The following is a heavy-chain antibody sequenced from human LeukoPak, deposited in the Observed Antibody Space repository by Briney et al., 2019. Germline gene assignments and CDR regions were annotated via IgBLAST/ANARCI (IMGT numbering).Heavy chain of an antibody. CDR3: ARPTWTNYMDV. D-gene: IGHD3/OR15-3a*01. V-gene: IGHV3-43*01. Sequence: GGSLRLSCAASGFAFGHYTMHWVRQAPGKGLEWVSLISWDGGNTYYADSVKGRFTISRDNAKNSVSLQMNSLRAEDTAVYFCARPTWTNYMDVWGKGTAVTISS. CDR1: GFAFGHYT. J-gene: IGHJ6*03. CDR2: ISWDGGNT.